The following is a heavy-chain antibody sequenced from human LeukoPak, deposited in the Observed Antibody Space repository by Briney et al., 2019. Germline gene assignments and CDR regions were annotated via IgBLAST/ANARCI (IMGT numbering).Heavy chain of an antibody. J-gene: IGHJ4*02. V-gene: IGHV1-8*01. Sequence: GASVKVSCKASGYTFTSYDINWVRQATGQGLEWMGWMNPNSGNTGYAQKFQGRVTMTRNTSISTAYMELSSLRSEDTAVYYCARGRCSGGSCYFSSLRPPTPQYYFDYWGQGTLVTVSS. CDR2: MNPNSGNT. CDR1: GYTFTSYD. D-gene: IGHD2-15*01. CDR3: ARGRCSGGSCYFSSLRPPTPQYYFDY.